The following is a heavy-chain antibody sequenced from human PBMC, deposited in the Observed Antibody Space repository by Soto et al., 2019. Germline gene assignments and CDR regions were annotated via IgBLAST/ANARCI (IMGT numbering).Heavy chain of an antibody. D-gene: IGHD4-17*01. J-gene: IGHJ3*02. Sequence: GESLKISCKGSGYSFTSYWIGWVRQMPGKGLEWMGIIYPGDSDTRYSPSFQGQVTISADKSISTAYLQWSSLKASDTAMYYCARQGNYGDSTAAFDIWGQGTMVTVSS. V-gene: IGHV5-51*01. CDR1: GYSFTSYW. CDR3: ARQGNYGDSTAAFDI. CDR2: IYPGDSDT.